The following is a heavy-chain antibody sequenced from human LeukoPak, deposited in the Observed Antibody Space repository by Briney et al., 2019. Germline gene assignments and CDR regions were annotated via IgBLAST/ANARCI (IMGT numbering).Heavy chain of an antibody. CDR3: ARDLSPTVTTRGN. Sequence: ASVKVSCKASGYTFTGYYMHWVRQDPGQGLEWMGWINPNSGGTNYAQKFQGRVTMTRDTSISTAYMELSRLRSDDTAVYYCARDLSPTVTTRGNWGQGTLVTVSS. V-gene: IGHV1-2*02. CDR1: GYTFTGYY. CDR2: INPNSGGT. D-gene: IGHD4-17*01. J-gene: IGHJ4*02.